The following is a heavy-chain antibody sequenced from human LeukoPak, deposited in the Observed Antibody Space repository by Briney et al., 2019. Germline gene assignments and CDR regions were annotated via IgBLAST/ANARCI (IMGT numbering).Heavy chain of an antibody. D-gene: IGHD6-13*01. CDR2: INHSGST. V-gene: IGHV4-34*01. CDR3: AREGGIAAAADAFDI. J-gene: IGHJ3*02. Sequence: PSETLSLTCAVYGGSFSGYYWSWIRQPPGKGLEWIGEINHSGSTNYNPSLKSRVTISVDTSKNQFSLKLSSVTAADTAVYYCAREGGIAAAADAFDIWGQGTMVTVSS. CDR1: GGSFSGYY.